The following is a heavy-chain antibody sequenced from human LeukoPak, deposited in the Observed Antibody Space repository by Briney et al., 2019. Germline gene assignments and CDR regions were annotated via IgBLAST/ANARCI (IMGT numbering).Heavy chain of an antibody. CDR3: AKTGTRGGWFDP. D-gene: IGHD1-7*01. J-gene: IGHJ5*02. Sequence: SQTLSLTCTVSGGSISSGGYYWSWIRQHPGKGLEWIGYIYYSGSTYYNPSLKSRVTISVDTSKNQSSLKLSSVTAADTAVYYCAKTGTRGGWFDPWGQGTLVTVSS. CDR1: GGSISSGGYY. CDR2: IYYSGST. V-gene: IGHV4-31*03.